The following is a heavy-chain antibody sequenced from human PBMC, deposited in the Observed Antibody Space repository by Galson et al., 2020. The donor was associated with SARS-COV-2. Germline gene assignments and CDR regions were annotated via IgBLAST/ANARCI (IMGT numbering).Heavy chain of an antibody. V-gene: IGHV1-18*01. D-gene: IGHD3-22*01. CDR2: NT. CDR3: ARFSYRSGYPSFDY. Sequence: ASVKVSCKASGYTFTSNGISWMRQAPGQGLEWMGWNTNYAQKFQGRVTMTTDTSTTTAYMELRGLRSDDTAVYDCARFSYRSGYPSFDYWGQGTLVTVSS. J-gene: IGHJ4*02. CDR1: GYTFTSNG.